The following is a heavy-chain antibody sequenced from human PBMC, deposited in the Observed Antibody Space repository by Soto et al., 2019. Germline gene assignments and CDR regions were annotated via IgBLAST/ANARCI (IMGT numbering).Heavy chain of an antibody. V-gene: IGHV4-31*03. J-gene: IGHJ6*03. CDR3: AGKDSGYADYMDV. CDR2: IYYSGDT. Sequence: QVQLQESGPGLVKPSQTLSLPCTVSGASISRGGYYWSWFRQHPGKGLEWIGYIYYSGDTYYNPSLKSRVTISVDTSENQFSLRLSSVTAADTAVYYCAGKDSGYADYMDVWGKGTTVTVSS. D-gene: IGHD5-12*01. CDR1: GASISRGGYY.